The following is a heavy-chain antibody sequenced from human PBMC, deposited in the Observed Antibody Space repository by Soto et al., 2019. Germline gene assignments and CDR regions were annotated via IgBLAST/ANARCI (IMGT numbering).Heavy chain of an antibody. Sequence: GGSLRLSCAASGFTFSTYAMIWVRQAPGNGLEFVSVISGIFGDTYYADSVKGRFTIARYNSKNTLSLQMNSLRAEDTAVYYCAKARGRSTPATGSYWGQGTQVTVSS. J-gene: IGHJ1*01. CDR3: AKARGRSTPATGSY. V-gene: IGHV3-23*01. D-gene: IGHD3-9*01. CDR1: GFTFSTYA. CDR2: ISGIFGDT.